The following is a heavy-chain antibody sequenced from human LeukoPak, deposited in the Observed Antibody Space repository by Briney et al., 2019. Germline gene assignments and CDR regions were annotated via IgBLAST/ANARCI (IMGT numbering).Heavy chain of an antibody. CDR1: GFTFSSYA. J-gene: IGHJ4*02. CDR3: AKCDSSSLTEFDY. D-gene: IGHD6-6*01. V-gene: IGHV3-23*01. CDR2: ISGSGIST. Sequence: GGTLRLSCAASGFTFSSYAMSWVRQAPGKGLEWVSAISGSGISTYYADSVKGRFTISRDNSKNTLYLQMNSLRAEDTAVYYCAKCDSSSLTEFDYWGQGTLVTVSS.